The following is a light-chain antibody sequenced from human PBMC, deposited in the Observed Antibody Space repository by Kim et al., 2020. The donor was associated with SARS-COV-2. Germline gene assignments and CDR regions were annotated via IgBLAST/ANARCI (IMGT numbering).Light chain of an antibody. J-gene: IGKJ3*01. CDR1: QSVKTN. CDR3: QQRNSWPLT. CDR2: SAS. V-gene: IGKV3-11*01. Sequence: LSPGERATLSCRASQSVKTNLAWYQQKPGQAPRLLIYSASNRSTGIPARFSRSGSGTDFTLTISSLEPEDFAVYYCQQRNSWPLTFGPGTKVDIK.